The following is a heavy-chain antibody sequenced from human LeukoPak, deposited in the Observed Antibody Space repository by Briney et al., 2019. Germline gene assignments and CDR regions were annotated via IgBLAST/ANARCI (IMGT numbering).Heavy chain of an antibody. V-gene: IGHV4-34*01. D-gene: IGHD3-3*01. Sequence: SETLSLTCAVYGGSFSGYYWSWIRQPPGKGLEWIGEINHSGSTNYNPSLKSRVTISVDTSKNQFSLKLSSVTAADTAVYYCARGGDPDLWSIREYFGIWGQGTMVTVSS. J-gene: IGHJ3*02. CDR2: INHSGST. CDR3: ARGGDPDLWSIREYFGI. CDR1: GGSFSGYY.